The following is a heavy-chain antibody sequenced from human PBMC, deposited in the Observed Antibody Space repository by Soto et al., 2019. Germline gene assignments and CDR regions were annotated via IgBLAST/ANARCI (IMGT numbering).Heavy chain of an antibody. V-gene: IGHV5-51*01. CDR2: IYPGDSDT. D-gene: IGHD5-12*01. CDR1: GYSFTSYW. Sequence: GESLKISCKGSGYSFTSYWIGWVRLMPRKGLEWMGIIYPGDSDTRYSPSFQGQVTISADKSISTAYLQWSNLKASDTAMYYCARQGEMATITDWFDPWGQGTLVTVSS. J-gene: IGHJ5*02. CDR3: ARQGEMATITDWFDP.